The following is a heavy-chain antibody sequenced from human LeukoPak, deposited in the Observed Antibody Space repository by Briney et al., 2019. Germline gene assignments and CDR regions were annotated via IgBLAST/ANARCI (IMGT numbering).Heavy chain of an antibody. CDR3: ARQPFIAVAVEYYFDN. D-gene: IGHD6-19*01. Sequence: GASVKVSCKPSGYTFTDHYLHWVRQAPGQGLEWMGWISPKSGGTNSAQKFQGRVTMTRDTSISTAYMELSRLTSDDTAVYYCARQPFIAVAVEYYFDNWGQGTLVTVSS. CDR1: GYTFTDHY. V-gene: IGHV1-2*02. J-gene: IGHJ4*02. CDR2: ISPKSGGT.